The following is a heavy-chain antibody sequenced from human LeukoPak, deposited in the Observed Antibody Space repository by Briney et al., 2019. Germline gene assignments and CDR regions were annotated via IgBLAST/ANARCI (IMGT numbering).Heavy chain of an antibody. Sequence: GGSLRLSCAASGFTFSSYSMNWVRQAPGKGLEWVSYISSSSSTIYYADSVKGRFTISRDNAKNSLYLQMNSLRAEDTAVYYCARDANPQIVVVTPGDFQHWGQGTLVTVSS. CDR3: ARDANPQIVVVTPGDFQH. CDR2: ISSSSSTI. V-gene: IGHV3-48*04. CDR1: GFTFSSYS. J-gene: IGHJ1*01. D-gene: IGHD2-21*02.